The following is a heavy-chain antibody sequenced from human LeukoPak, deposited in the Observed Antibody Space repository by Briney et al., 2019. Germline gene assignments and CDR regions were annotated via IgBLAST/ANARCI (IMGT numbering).Heavy chain of an antibody. Sequence: GGSLRLSCTASGFSFSGHWMHWARQLPGKGLVWVSRISPTGSTTSYADSVKGRSTVSRDNAKNTLYLQVNNLRAEDTAVYYCARGPNSNWSGLDFWGQGTLLTVSS. J-gene: IGHJ4*02. V-gene: IGHV3-74*01. D-gene: IGHD6-6*01. CDR2: ISPTGSTT. CDR1: GFSFSGHW. CDR3: ARGPNSNWSGLDF.